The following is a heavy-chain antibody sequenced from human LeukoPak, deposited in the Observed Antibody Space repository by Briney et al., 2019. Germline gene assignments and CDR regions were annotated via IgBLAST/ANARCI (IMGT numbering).Heavy chain of an antibody. D-gene: IGHD4-23*01. V-gene: IGHV4-59*01. CDR3: ARGGRYPQRWANWFDP. J-gene: IGHJ5*02. CDR1: AGYISTNY. CDR2: IYYSGST. Sequence: PSETLSLTCTVSAGYISTNYWSWSRQPPGKGLEGIGYIYYSGSTNYNPSLKSRVTISVDTSKNQFSLKLSSVTAADTDVYYCARGGRYPQRWANWFDPWGQGTLVTVSS.